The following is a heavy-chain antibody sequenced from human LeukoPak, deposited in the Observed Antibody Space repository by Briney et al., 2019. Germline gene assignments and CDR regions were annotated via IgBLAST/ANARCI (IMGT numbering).Heavy chain of an antibody. CDR1: GFTFSSYG. D-gene: IGHD4-17*01. J-gene: IGHJ3*02. V-gene: IGHV3-23*01. CDR2: IRGSGGST. CDR3: AKDYGDYFDAFDI. Sequence: GGSLRLSCAASGFTFSSYGMSWVSQAPRKGLEWVSAIRGSGGSTYYADSVKGRFTISTDTSKHTLYLQMNSLRAEDTAVCYCAKDYGDYFDAFDIWGQGTMVTVSS.